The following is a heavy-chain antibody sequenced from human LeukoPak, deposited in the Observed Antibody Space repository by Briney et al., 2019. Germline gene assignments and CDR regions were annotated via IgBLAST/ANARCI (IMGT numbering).Heavy chain of an antibody. CDR1: GYTFISYG. V-gene: IGHV1-18*01. CDR3: ARDVGYYGSGDLDL. CDR2: ISASNGNT. D-gene: IGHD3-10*01. J-gene: IGHJ5*02. Sequence: GASVKVSCKASGYTFISYGISWVRQAPGQELEWMGWISASNGNTKYAQKVQGRVTMTTDTSTSTAYMELRSLKSDDTAVYYCARDVGYYGSGDLDLWGQGTLVIVSS.